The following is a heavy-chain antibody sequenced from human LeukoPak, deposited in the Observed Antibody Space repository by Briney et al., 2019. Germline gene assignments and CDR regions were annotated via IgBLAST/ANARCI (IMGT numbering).Heavy chain of an antibody. D-gene: IGHD2-15*01. CDR1: GGSISSYY. CDR2: IYYSGST. Sequence: SETLSLTCTVSGGSISSYYWSWIRQPPGKGLEWIGYIYYSGSTNCNPSLKSRVTISVDTSKNQFSLKLSSVTAADTAVYYCARGRRYCSGGSCYPHYGMDVWGKGTTVTVSS. CDR3: ARGRRYCSGGSCYPHYGMDV. V-gene: IGHV4-59*01. J-gene: IGHJ6*04.